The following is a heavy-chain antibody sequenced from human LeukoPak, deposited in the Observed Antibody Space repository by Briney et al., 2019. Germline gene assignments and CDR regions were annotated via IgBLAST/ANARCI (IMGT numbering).Heavy chain of an antibody. CDR3: ARGHTAVTRHFDF. CDR2: ISSGSRAI. CDR1: GFTFTTYS. D-gene: IGHD4-17*01. J-gene: IGHJ4*02. V-gene: IGHV3-21*01. Sequence: GGSLRLSCAASGFTFTTYSMTWVRQAPGKGLEWVSIISSGSRAIFSADALKGRFTISRDDAKNLLYLDMNSLRAEDTAVYYCARGHTAVTRHFDFWGQGTLVTVSS.